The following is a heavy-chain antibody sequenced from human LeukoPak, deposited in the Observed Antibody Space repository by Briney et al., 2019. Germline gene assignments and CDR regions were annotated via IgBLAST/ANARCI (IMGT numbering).Heavy chain of an antibody. CDR1: GFTFTSYD. J-gene: IGHJ6*02. V-gene: IGHV1-69*13. D-gene: IGHD1-26*01. Sequence: ASVKVSCKASGFTFTSYDINWVRQASGQGLEWMGGIIPIFGTANYAQKFQGRVTITADESTSTAYMELSSLRSEDTAVYYCGNSGSYSSALYYYGMDVWGQGTTVTVSS. CDR2: IIPIFGTA. CDR3: GNSGSYSSALYYYGMDV.